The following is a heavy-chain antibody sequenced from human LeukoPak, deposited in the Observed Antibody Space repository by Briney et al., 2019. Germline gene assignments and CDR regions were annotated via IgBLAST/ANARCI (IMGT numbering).Heavy chain of an antibody. CDR3: ARERAVLPMDV. D-gene: IGHD2-8*01. J-gene: IGHJ6*04. V-gene: IGHV3-7*01. CDR2: IKQDGSEI. Sequence: PGGSLRLSCAASGFTFRSYWMNWVRQAPGKGLEWVASIKQDGSEIYYVDSVKGRFTISRDNAKNSLYLQMNSLRAEDTAVYYCARERAVLPMDVWGKGTTVTVSS. CDR1: GFTFRSYW.